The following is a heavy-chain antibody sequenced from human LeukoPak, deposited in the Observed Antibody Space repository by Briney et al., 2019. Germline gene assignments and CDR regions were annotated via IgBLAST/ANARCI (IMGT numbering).Heavy chain of an antibody. CDR3: AKDVGSGVYYYGMDV. D-gene: IGHD3-3*01. CDR1: GFTFSSYA. J-gene: IGHJ6*02. V-gene: IGHV3-30-3*01. CDR2: ISHDGSSK. Sequence: PGGSLRLSCAASGFTFSSYAMHWVRQAPGKGLEWVAVISHDGSSKLYADSVKGRYTISRDNSKNTLYLQMNSLRAEDTAVYYCAKDVGSGVYYYGMDVWGQGTTVTVSS.